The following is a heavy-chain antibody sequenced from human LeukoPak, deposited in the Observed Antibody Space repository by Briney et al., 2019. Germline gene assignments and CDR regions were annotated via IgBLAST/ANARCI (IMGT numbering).Heavy chain of an antibody. CDR3: ARLYCGGDCYDYFDY. CDR2: IYHSGST. V-gene: IGHV4-38-2*01. CDR1: GYSIGSGYY. D-gene: IGHD2-21*01. Sequence: SETLSLTCAVSGYSIGSGYYWGWIRQPPGKGLEWIGSIYHSGSTYYNPSLKSRVTISVDTSKNQFSLKLSSVTAADTAVYYCARLYCGGDCYDYFDYWGQGTLVTVSS. J-gene: IGHJ4*02.